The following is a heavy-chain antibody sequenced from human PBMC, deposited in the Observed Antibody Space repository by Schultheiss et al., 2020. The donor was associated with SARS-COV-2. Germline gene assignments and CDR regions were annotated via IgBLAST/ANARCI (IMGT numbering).Heavy chain of an antibody. D-gene: IGHD3-22*01. CDR3: ARDHPHTYYYDSSGYSDAFDI. CDR1: GFTFSSYE. J-gene: IGHJ3*02. CDR2: ISSSGSTI. Sequence: GGSLRLSCAASGFTFSSYEMNWVRQAPGKGLEWVSYISSSGSTIYYADSVKGRFTISRDNAKNSLYLQMNSLRAEDTAVYYCARDHPHTYYYDSSGYSDAFDIWGQGTMVTVSS. V-gene: IGHV3-48*03.